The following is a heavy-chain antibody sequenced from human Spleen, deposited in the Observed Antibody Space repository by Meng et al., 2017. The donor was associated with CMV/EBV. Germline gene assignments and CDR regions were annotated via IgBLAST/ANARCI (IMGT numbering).Heavy chain of an antibody. D-gene: IGHD3-22*01. J-gene: IGHJ5*02. V-gene: IGHV1-2*02. CDR2: INPNSGGT. CDR3: ARAGKYYYDSSAP. Sequence: QVVHLGAEVKQPGASVKVACKASGYTFTGYYMHWVRQAPGQGLEWMGWINPNSGGTNYAQKFQGRVTMTRDTSISTAYMELSRLRSDDTAVYYCARAGKYYYDSSAPWGQGTLVTVSS. CDR1: GYTFTGYY.